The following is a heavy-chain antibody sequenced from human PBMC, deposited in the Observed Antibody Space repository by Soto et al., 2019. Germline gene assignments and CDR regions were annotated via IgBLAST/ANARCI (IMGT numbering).Heavy chain of an antibody. D-gene: IGHD1-26*01. Sequence: GGSLRLSCTASGFTFGGYAMSCVSQAPGKGLEWVGFIRSKAYGGTTEYAASVKGRFTISRDDSKSIAYLQMNSLKTEDTAVYYCARYIRGPTVFYFDFWGPGVLVTVSS. CDR3: ARYIRGPTVFYFDF. V-gene: IGHV3-49*04. CDR1: GFTFGGYA. J-gene: IGHJ4*02. CDR2: IRSKAYGGTT.